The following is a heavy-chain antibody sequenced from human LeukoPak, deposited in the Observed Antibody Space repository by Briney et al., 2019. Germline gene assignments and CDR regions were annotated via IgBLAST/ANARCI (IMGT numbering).Heavy chain of an antibody. V-gene: IGHV4-59*01. D-gene: IGHD1-1*01. CDR3: ARVVSYWDDRNWFDP. Sequence: PPETLSLTCTVSGGSISSYYWSWIRQPPGKGLEWIGYIYYSGSTNYNPSLKSRVTISVDTSKNQFSLKLSSVTAADTAVYYCARVVSYWDDRNWFDPWGQGTLVTVSS. CDR1: GGSISSYY. J-gene: IGHJ5*02. CDR2: IYYSGST.